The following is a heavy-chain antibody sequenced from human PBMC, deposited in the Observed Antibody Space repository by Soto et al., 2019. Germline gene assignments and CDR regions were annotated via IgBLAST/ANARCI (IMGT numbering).Heavy chain of an antibody. CDR1: GGTFSSYT. D-gene: IGHD5-12*01. CDR2: ILPILGIA. CDR3: AFDTVATNGERASDY. V-gene: IGHV1-69*02. Sequence: QVQLVQSGAEVKKPGSSVKVSCKASGGTFSSYTISWVRQAPGQGLEWMGRILPILGIANYAQKFQGRVTITADKSTSTAYMELSSLRSEDTAVYYCAFDTVATNGERASDYWGQGTLVTVSS. J-gene: IGHJ4*02.